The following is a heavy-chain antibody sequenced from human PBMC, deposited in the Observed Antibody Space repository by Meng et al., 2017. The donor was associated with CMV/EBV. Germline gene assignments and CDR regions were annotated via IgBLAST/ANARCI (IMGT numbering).Heavy chain of an antibody. CDR2: IIPILGIA. CDR1: GGTFSSYT. CDR3: ARILPAANYSYYYGMDV. V-gene: IGHV1-69*02. J-gene: IGHJ6*02. Sequence: SVKVSCKASGGTFSSYTISWVRQAPGQGLEWRGRIIPILGIANYDQKFQGRVTITADKSTSTAYMELSSLRSEDTAVYYCARILPAANYSYYYGMDVWGQGTTVTVSS. D-gene: IGHD2-2*01.